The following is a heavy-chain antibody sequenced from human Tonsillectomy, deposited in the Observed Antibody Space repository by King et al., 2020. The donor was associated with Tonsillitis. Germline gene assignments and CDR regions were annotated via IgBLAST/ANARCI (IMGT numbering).Heavy chain of an antibody. J-gene: IGHJ4*02. V-gene: IGHV4-31*03. Sequence: QLQESGPGLVKPSQTLSLTCTVSGGSISSGGYYWSWIRQHPGKGLEWIGYIYYSGSSYYNPSLKSRVTISVDTSKNQFSLKLSSVTAADTAVYYCARAIYGSGSYTYYLDYWGQGTLVTVSS. CDR2: IYYSGSS. CDR3: ARAIYGSGSYTYYLDY. CDR1: GGSISSGGYY. D-gene: IGHD3-10*01.